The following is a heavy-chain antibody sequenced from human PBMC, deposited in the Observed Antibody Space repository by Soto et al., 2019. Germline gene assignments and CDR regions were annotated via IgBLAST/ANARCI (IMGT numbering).Heavy chain of an antibody. CDR1: GFTLSNTG. CDR3: AKDWGSSGWFNWFDS. D-gene: IGHD6-13*01. J-gene: IGHJ5*01. Sequence: QVQLVESGGGVVQPGTSLRLSCVVSGFTLSNTGVHWVRQAPGKGLEWVAMISHDGFSQHYVDSVRGRFTISRDNSKNTLYLQMDSLRPEDTSVYYCAKDWGSSGWFNWFDSWGQGTLVIGSS. V-gene: IGHV3-30*18. CDR2: ISHDGFSQ.